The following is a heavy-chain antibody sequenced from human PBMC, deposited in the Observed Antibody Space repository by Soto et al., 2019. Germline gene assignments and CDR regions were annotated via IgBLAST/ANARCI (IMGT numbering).Heavy chain of an antibody. CDR3: AISGGGQKQQPPKYFYGMDV. D-gene: IGHD6-13*01. J-gene: IGHJ6*02. CDR1: GYSFTSYW. V-gene: IGHV5-51*01. Sequence: PGESLKISCKGSGYSFTSYWIGWVRQMPGKGLEWMGIIYPGDSDTRYSPSFQGQVTISADKSISTAYLQWSSLKASDTAMYYCAISGGGQKQQPPKYFYGMDVWGQGTTVTVSS. CDR2: IYPGDSDT.